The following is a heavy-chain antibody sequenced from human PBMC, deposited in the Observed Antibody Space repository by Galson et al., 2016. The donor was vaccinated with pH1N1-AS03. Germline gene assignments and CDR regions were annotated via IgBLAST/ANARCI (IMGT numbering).Heavy chain of an antibody. D-gene: IGHD3-22*01. CDR2: IVPTFGTA. V-gene: IGHV1-69*13. Sequence: SVKVSCKASGDTFSNYGITWVRQAPGQGLEWMGGIVPTFGTANYAQKFQGRVAITADESTGTAYTELSSLRSEDTAVYYCATEDRRGYLNTLDDWGQGTLVTVTS. CDR3: ATEDRRGYLNTLDD. CDR1: GDTFSNYG. J-gene: IGHJ4*02.